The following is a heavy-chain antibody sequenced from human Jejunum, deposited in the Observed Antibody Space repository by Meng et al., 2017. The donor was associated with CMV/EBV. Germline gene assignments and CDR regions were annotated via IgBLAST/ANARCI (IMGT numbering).Heavy chain of an antibody. J-gene: IGHJ4*02. D-gene: IGHD6-13*01. Sequence: QVRLQESGPGLVKPSETLSLTCTVSRGSISSDYWSWIRQPAGKGLEWIGRIYTSGSTNYNPSLKSRVTMSVDTSKTQFSLKLSSVTAADTAVYYCARGPYSSSWSSVDYWGQGTLFTVSS. CDR3: ARGPYSSSWSSVDY. CDR1: RGSISSDY. CDR2: IYTSGST. V-gene: IGHV4-4*07.